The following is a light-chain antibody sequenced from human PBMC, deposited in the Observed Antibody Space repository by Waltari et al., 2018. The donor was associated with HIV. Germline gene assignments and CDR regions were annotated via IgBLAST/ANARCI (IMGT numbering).Light chain of an antibody. CDR2: WAS. V-gene: IGKV4-1*01. Sequence: DIVMTQSPDSLAVCLGEMATINCKSSPSVSYNSNNKTYLAWYQQQPGQPPKLLISWASTRESGVPDRFSGSGSGTDFSLTIGGLQAEDVAVYYCQQYYSIPRTFGHGTKVEIK. J-gene: IGKJ1*01. CDR3: QQYYSIPRT. CDR1: PSVSYNSNNKTY.